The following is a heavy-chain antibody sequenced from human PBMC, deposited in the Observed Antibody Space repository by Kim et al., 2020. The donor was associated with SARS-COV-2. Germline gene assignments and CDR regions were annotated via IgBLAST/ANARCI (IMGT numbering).Heavy chain of an antibody. CDR3: TRDELRAGYGFDV. CDR1: GYTFTDYG. V-gene: IGHV1-3*01. J-gene: IGHJ6*02. Sequence: ASVKVSCKASGYTFTDYGLHWVRQAPGQRLEWMGWVNPENNNTKYSQKFQGRVTMTWDTSASTGFMELIGLKSEDTALYFCTRDELRAGYGFDVWGQATTVTVSS. CDR2: VNPENNNT. D-gene: IGHD1-7*01.